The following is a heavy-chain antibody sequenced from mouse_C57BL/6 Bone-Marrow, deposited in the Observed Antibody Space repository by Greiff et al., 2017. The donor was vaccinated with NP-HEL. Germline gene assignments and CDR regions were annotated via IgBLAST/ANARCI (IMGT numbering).Heavy chain of an antibody. J-gene: IGHJ1*03. V-gene: IGHV1-20*01. CDR2: INPYNGDT. D-gene: IGHD1-1*01. Sequence: VQLKESGPELVKPGDSVKISCKASGYSFTGYFMNWVMQSHGKSLEWIGRINPYNGDTFYNQKFKGKATLTVDKSSSTAHMELRSLTSEDSAVYYCARETVVRYFDVWGTGTTVTVSS. CDR1: GYSFTGYF. CDR3: ARETVVRYFDV.